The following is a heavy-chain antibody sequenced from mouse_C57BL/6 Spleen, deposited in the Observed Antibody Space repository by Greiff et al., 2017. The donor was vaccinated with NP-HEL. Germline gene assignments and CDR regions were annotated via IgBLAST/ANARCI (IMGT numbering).Heavy chain of an antibody. V-gene: IGHV1-82*01. D-gene: IGHD2-5*01. Sequence: VQLQQSGPELVKPGASVKISCKASGYAFSSSWMNWVKQRPGKGLEWIGRIYPGDGDTNYNGKFKGKATLTADKSSSTAYMQLSSLTSEDSAVYFCASSDSNSWYFDVWGTGTTGTVSS. CDR1: GYAFSSSW. CDR2: IYPGDGDT. CDR3: ASSDSNSWYFDV. J-gene: IGHJ1*03.